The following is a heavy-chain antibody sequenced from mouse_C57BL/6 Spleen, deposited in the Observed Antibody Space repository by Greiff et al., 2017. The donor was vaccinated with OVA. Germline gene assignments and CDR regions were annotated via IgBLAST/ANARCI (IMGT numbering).Heavy chain of an antibody. CDR3: ALVDYGSSYPNWYFDV. CDR1: GFSLSTFGMG. Sequence: QVTLKESGPGILQPSQTLSLTCSFSGFSLSTFGMGVGWLRQPSGKGLEWLAHIWWDDDKYYNPALKSRLTISKATSKNQVFLKIANVDTADTATYYCALVDYGSSYPNWYFDVWGTGTTVTVSS. V-gene: IGHV8-8*01. J-gene: IGHJ1*03. D-gene: IGHD1-1*01. CDR2: IWWDDDK.